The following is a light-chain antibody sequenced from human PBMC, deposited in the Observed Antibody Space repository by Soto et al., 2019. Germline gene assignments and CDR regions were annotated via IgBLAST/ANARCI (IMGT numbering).Light chain of an antibody. Sequence: QSVLTQPPSVSGAPGQRVTISCTGSSSNIGAGYDVHWYQQLPGTAPKLLIYGNGNRPSGVPDRFSGSKSGPSASLAITGLQAEDEAYYYCQSYDSSLSGSGVFGGGTQLTVL. J-gene: IGLJ2*01. CDR3: QSYDSSLSGSGV. CDR2: GNG. V-gene: IGLV1-40*01. CDR1: SSNIGAGYD.